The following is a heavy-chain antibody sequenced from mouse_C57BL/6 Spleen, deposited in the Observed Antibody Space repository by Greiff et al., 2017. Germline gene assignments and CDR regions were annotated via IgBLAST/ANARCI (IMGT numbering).Heavy chain of an antibody. CDR3: AREGAQATFWCAY. CDR2: INPSNGGT. D-gene: IGHD3-2*02. CDR1: GYTFTSYW. J-gene: IGHJ3*01. Sequence: VQLQQPGTELVKPGASVTLSCTASGYTFTSYWMHWVNQRPGQGLEWIGNINPSNGGTNYNEKFKSKATLTVDKSSSTAYMQLSSLTAEDSAVYYCAREGAQATFWCAYWGQGTLVTVSA. V-gene: IGHV1-53*01.